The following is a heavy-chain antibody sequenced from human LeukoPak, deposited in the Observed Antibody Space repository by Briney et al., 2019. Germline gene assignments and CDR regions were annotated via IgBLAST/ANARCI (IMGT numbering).Heavy chain of an antibody. D-gene: IGHD1-26*01. J-gene: IGHJ2*01. CDR2: TYYRSKWYN. Sequence: SQTLSLTCAVSGDSVSSNSAAWNWIRQSPSRGLEWLGRTYYRSKWYNDYAVSVKSRITINPDTSKNQFSLQLNSVTPEDTAVYYCARGKWELLSHYWCFDLWGRGTLVTVSS. CDR3: ARGKWELLSHYWCFDL. CDR1: GDSVSSNSAA. V-gene: IGHV6-1*01.